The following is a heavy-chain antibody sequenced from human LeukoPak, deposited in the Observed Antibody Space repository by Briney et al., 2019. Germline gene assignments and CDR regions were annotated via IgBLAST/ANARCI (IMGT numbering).Heavy chain of an antibody. CDR3: ARDGCSSTSCYQNWFDP. V-gene: IGHV1-2*02. D-gene: IGHD2-2*01. Sequence: GASVKVSCKASGYTFTGYYMHLVRQAPGQGLEWMGWINPNSGGTNYAQKFQGRVTMTRDTSISTAYMELSRLRSDDTAVYYCARDGCSSTSCYQNWFDPWGQGTLVTVSS. CDR1: GYTFTGYY. J-gene: IGHJ5*02. CDR2: INPNSGGT.